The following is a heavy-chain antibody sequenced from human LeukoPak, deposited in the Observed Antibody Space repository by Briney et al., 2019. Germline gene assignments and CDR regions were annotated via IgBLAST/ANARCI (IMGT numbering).Heavy chain of an antibody. J-gene: IGHJ4*02. CDR3: VRRYLDWLFIYY. Sequence: GGSLRLSCSASGFTFSSYAMHWVRHGPGKGLEYVSAISSNGGSTYYADSVKGRFIISRDNSKNMLYLQMSSLRTEDTAVYYCVRRYLDWLFIYYWGQGSLVTVSS. CDR2: ISSNGGST. D-gene: IGHD3-9*01. V-gene: IGHV3-64D*09. CDR1: GFTFSSYA.